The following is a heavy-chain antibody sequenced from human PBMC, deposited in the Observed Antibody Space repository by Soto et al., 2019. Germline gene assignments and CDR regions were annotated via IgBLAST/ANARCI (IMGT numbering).Heavy chain of an antibody. Sequence: TFSSYWMSWVRQAPGKGLEWVANINQHGSEKYYVDSVKGRFTISRDNAKNSLYLQMNSLRAEDTAMYYCARAAIDYWGQGTLVTVSS. CDR1: TFSSYW. J-gene: IGHJ4*02. CDR3: ARAAIDY. V-gene: IGHV3-7*04. CDR2: INQHGSEK.